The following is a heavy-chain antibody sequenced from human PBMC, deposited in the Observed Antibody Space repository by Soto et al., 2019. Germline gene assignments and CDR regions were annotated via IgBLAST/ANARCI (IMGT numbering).Heavy chain of an antibody. V-gene: IGHV3-30*03. J-gene: IGHJ6*02. CDR2: ISYDGSNK. D-gene: IGHD3-3*01. CDR1: GFTFNTYG. Sequence: GESLKISCAASGFTFNTYGMHWVRQAPGKGLEWVAVISYDGSNKYYADSVKGRFTISRDNSKNTLYLQMNSLRAEDTAVYYCARDLSDYDFWSGYYFSYYGMDVWGQGTTVTVSS. CDR3: ARDLSDYDFWSGYYFSYYGMDV.